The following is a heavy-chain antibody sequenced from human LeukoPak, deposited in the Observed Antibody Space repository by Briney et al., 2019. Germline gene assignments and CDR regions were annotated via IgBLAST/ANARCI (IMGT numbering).Heavy chain of an antibody. CDR1: GGSLSSYH. CDR2: IYYSGST. D-gene: IGHD1-14*01. CDR3: ARDGENQYYFDY. V-gene: IGHV4-59*01. Sequence: KPSETLSLTCTVSGGSLSSYHWSWIRQPPGKGLEWIGYIYYSGSTNYNPLLKSRVTISVDTSKNQFSLKLSSVTAADTAVYYCARDGENQYYFDYWGQGTLVTVSS. J-gene: IGHJ4*02.